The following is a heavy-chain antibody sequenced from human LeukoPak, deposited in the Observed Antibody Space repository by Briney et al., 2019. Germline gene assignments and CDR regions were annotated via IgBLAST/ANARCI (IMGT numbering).Heavy chain of an antibody. CDR3: AREPVAGTAKEYYFDY. V-gene: IGHV4-34*01. Sequence: SETLSLTCADYGGSFSGYYWSWIRQPPGKGLEWIGEINHSGSTNYNPSLKSRVTISVDTSKNQFSLKLSSVTAADTAVYYCAREPVAGTAKEYYFDYWGQGTLVTVSS. J-gene: IGHJ4*02. CDR1: GGSFSGYY. D-gene: IGHD6-19*01. CDR2: INHSGST.